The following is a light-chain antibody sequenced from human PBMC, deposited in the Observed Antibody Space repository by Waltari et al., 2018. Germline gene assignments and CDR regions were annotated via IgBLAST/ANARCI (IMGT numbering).Light chain of an antibody. J-gene: IGKJ4*01. V-gene: IGKV3-20*01. CDR1: QSLGNTY. CDR3: QKYRRTPRP. Sequence: EIVLTQSPGTLSLSPGESASLSCRASQSLGNTYLAWYQQKPGQAPRLLIFDASRRATGIPDRVSGSGSGTDFTLTISRLEPEDFAVYFCQKYRRTPRPFGGGTKVEI. CDR2: DAS.